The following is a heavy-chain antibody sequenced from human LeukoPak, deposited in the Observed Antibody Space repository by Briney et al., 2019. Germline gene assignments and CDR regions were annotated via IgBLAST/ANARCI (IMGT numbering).Heavy chain of an antibody. CDR2: ISSSSSTI. D-gene: IGHD3-10*01. V-gene: IGHV3-48*01. CDR3: ARDNSKDYYGSGSYDY. J-gene: IGHJ4*02. Sequence: PGGSLRLSCAASGFTFSSYSMNWVRQAPGKGLEWVSYISSSSSTIYYADSVRGRFTISGDNAKNSLYLQVNSLRAEDTAVYYCARDNSKDYYGSGSYDYWGQGTLVTVSS. CDR1: GFTFSSYS.